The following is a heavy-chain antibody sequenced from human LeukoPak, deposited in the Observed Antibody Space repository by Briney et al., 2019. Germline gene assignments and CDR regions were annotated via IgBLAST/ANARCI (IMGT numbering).Heavy chain of an antibody. D-gene: IGHD2-21*02. CDR3: ATSGPATAIDYFDY. J-gene: IGHJ4*02. CDR2: FDPEDGET. V-gene: IGHV1-24*01. Sequence: GASVKVSCKVSGYTLTELSIHWVRQAPGKGLEWMGDFDPEDGETIYAQKFQGRVTMTEDTSTDTAYMELSSLRSEDTAVYYCATSGPATAIDYFDYWGQGTLVTVSS. CDR1: GYTLTELS.